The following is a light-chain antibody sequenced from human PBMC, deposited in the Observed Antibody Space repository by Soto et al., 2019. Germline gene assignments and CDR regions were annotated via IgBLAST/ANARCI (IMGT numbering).Light chain of an antibody. CDR2: GAS. Sequence: EIVLTQSPGTLSLSPGERATLSCRASQSVSSSYLAWYQQKPGQAPRLLIYGASSRATGIPDRFSGSGSGTDFTLTISRLEPEDVEVYYCQHYGTSRLTFGGGTKVEI. J-gene: IGKJ4*01. V-gene: IGKV3-20*01. CDR1: QSVSSSY. CDR3: QHYGTSRLT.